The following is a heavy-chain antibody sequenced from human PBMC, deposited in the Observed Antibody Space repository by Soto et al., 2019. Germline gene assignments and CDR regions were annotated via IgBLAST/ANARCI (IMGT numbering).Heavy chain of an antibody. CDR3: ARDRAAAIGYYYYYGMDV. D-gene: IGHD2-2*01. J-gene: IGHJ6*02. Sequence: VQLRESGPGLVKPSETLSLTCTVSGASVNSGNYYWSWIRQPPGKGLEWIGYIYYSGSTNYNPSLKSRVTISLDTSKNQFSLNLSSVTAADTAVYFCARDRAAAIGYYYYYGMDVWGQGTTVTVSS. V-gene: IGHV4-61*01. CDR2: IYYSGST. CDR1: GASVNSGNYY.